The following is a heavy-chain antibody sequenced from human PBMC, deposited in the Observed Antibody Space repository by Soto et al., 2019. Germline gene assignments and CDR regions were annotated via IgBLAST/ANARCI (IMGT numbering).Heavy chain of an antibody. CDR1: GGSISSSNW. Sequence: PSETLSLTCAVSGGSISSSNWWSWVRQPPGKGLEWIGEIYHSGSTNYNPSLKSRVTISVDKSKNQFSLKLSSVTAADTAVYYCAGTYYDSSGYYFGAFDIWGQGTMVTV. V-gene: IGHV4-4*02. CDR2: IYHSGST. CDR3: AGTYYDSSGYYFGAFDI. D-gene: IGHD3-22*01. J-gene: IGHJ3*02.